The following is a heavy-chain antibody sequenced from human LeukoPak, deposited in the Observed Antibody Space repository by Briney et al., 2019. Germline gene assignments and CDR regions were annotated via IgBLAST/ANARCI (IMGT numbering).Heavy chain of an antibody. CDR2: ISCSGGST. D-gene: IGHD1-14*01. V-gene: IGHV3-23*01. Sequence: GGSLRLSCAASGFTFSSYAMHWVRQAPGKGLEWVSAISCSGGSTYYADSVKGRFTISRDNSKNTLYLQMNSLRAEDTAVYYCAKEGCDRSLYYYYGMDGWGQGTTVTVSS. J-gene: IGHJ6*02. CDR3: AKEGCDRSLYYYYGMDG. CDR1: GFTFSSYA.